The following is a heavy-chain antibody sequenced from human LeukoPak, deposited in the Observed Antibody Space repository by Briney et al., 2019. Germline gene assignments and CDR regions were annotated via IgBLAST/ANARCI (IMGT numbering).Heavy chain of an antibody. J-gene: IGHJ4*02. D-gene: IGHD1-14*01. CDR1: GYAFTNYW. CDR3: ARHSTRPNWYTPVDY. Sequence: GESLKISCKTSGYAFTNYWIGWVRQMPGKGLEWMGIIYAVDSRDSGVRYSPSFQGQITISADTSISTAYLQWTSLKASDTAMYYCARHSTRPNWYTPVDYWGQGTLVTVSS. CDR2: IYAVDSRDSGV. V-gene: IGHV5-51*01.